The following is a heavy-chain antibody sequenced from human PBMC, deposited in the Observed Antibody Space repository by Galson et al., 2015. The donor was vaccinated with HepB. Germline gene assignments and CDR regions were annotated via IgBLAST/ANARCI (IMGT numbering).Heavy chain of an antibody. D-gene: IGHD2-15*01. V-gene: IGHV3-48*01. CDR1: GFIFSSYA. CDR3: ARVGDPSGYCSGGSCHLGY. CDR2: ISSSGRTI. Sequence: SLRLSCAGSGFIFSSYAMNWVRQAPGKGLEWISYISSSGRTISYADSVKGRFTISRDNAKNSLFLQMNSLRGEDTAVYYCARVGDPSGYCSGGSCHLGYWGQGTLVTVSS. J-gene: IGHJ4*02.